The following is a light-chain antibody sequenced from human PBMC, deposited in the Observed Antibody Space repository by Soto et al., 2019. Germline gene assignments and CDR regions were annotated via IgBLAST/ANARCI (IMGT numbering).Light chain of an antibody. CDR3: SSYTSSSTYV. J-gene: IGLJ1*01. CDR2: EVS. V-gene: IGLV2-14*01. Sequence: QSVLTQPASVSGALGQSITISCCGTSIDVGGLNYVSRYQQHPGKAAKLMIYEVSNRPSGVSNRFSGSTSGNTASLTISGLQAEDEADYYCSSYTSSSTYVFGSGTKVTVL. CDR1: SIDVGGLNY.